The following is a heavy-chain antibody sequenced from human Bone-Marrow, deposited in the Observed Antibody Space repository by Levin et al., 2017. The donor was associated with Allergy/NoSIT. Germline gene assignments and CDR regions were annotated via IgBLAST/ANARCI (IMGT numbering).Heavy chain of an antibody. V-gene: IGHV4-34*01. CDR2: INHSGST. J-gene: IGHJ4*02. CDR1: GGSFSGYY. CDR3: ARGYANYYGSGSYLRY. D-gene: IGHD3-10*01. Sequence: SETLSLTCAVYGGSFSGYYWSWIRQPPGKGLEWIGEINHSGSTNYNPSLKSRVTISVDTSKNQFSLKLSSVTAADTAVYYCARGYANYYGSGSYLRYWGQGTLVTVSS.